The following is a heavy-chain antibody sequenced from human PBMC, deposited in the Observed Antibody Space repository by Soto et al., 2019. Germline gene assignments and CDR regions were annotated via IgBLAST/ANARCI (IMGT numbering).Heavy chain of an antibody. CDR1: GYTFTSYG. CDR3: ARLIAAAGIFTYYYHYYGMDV. D-gene: IGHD6-13*01. Sequence: ASVKVSCKASGYTFTSYGISWVRQAPGQGLEWMGWISAYNGNTNYAQKLQGRVTMTTGTSTSTAYMELRSLRSDDTAVYYCARLIAAAGIFTYYYHYYGMDVWGQGTTVTVSS. CDR2: ISAYNGNT. V-gene: IGHV1-18*04. J-gene: IGHJ6*02.